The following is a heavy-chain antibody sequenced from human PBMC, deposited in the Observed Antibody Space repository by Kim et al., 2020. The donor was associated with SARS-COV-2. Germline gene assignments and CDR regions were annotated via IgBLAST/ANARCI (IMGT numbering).Heavy chain of an antibody. CDR3: ARGGGYDFWSGYPQIRKNWFDP. Sequence: GGSLRLSCAASGFTFSSYWMSWVRQAPGKGLEWVANIKQDGSEKYYVDSVKGRFTISRDNAKNSLYLQMNSLRAEDTAVYYCARGGGYDFWSGYPQIRKNWFDPWGQGTLVTVSS. V-gene: IGHV3-7*01. CDR2: IKQDGSEK. D-gene: IGHD3-3*01. CDR1: GFTFSSYW. J-gene: IGHJ5*02.